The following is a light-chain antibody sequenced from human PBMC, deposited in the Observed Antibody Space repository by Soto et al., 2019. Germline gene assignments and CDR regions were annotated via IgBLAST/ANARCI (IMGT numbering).Light chain of an antibody. CDR3: SSYAGNNNLVV. J-gene: IGLJ2*01. V-gene: IGLV2-8*01. Sequence: QSALTQPPSASGPPGQSVTISCTGTSSDVGGYNFVSWYQQHPGKAPKLMVYDVNKRPSGVPDRFSGFKSGNTASLTVSGLQAEDEADYYCSSYAGNNNLVVFGGGTKLTVL. CDR2: DVN. CDR1: SSDVGGYNF.